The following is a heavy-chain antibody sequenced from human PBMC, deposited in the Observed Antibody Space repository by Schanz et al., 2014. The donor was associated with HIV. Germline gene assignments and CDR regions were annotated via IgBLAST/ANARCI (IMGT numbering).Heavy chain of an antibody. D-gene: IGHD3-3*01. Sequence: QVKLVESGGGVVKPGRSLRLSCAASGFTFNNYGMHWVRQAPGKGLDWVAVISYDGVNKQYEESVKGRFTISRDNSKNTLYLQMKSLRAEDTAIYYCARDLINWNYENSFDYWGQGTQVTVSS. V-gene: IGHV3-30*03. CDR1: GFTFNNYG. J-gene: IGHJ4*02. CDR2: ISYDGVNK. CDR3: ARDLINWNYENSFDY.